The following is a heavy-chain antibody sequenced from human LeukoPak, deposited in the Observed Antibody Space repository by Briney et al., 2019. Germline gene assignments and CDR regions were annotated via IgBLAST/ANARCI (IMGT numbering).Heavy chain of an antibody. Sequence: ASVKVSCKASGYTFTGYYMHWVRQAPGQGLEWMGWINPNSGGTNYAQKFQGRVTMTRDTSISTAYMELSRLRSDDTAVDYYARDDYYSSGYYYEKDAFDIWGQGTMVTVSS. V-gene: IGHV1-2*02. CDR2: INPNSGGT. CDR3: ARDDYYSSGYYYEKDAFDI. D-gene: IGHD3-22*01. CDR1: GYTFTGYY. J-gene: IGHJ3*02.